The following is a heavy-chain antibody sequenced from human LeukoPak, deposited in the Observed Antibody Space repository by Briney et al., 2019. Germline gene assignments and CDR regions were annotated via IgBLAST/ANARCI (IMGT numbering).Heavy chain of an antibody. V-gene: IGHV1-46*01. CDR2: INPSGGST. D-gene: IGHD6-19*01. Sequence: ASVKVSCKASGYTFTSYYMHWVRQAPGQGPEWMGIINPSGGSTSYAQKFQGRVTMTRDTSTSTVYMELSSLRSEDTAVYYCARAYSSGWYFVHWGQGTLVTVSS. CDR3: ARAYSSGWYFVH. J-gene: IGHJ4*02. CDR1: GYTFTSYY.